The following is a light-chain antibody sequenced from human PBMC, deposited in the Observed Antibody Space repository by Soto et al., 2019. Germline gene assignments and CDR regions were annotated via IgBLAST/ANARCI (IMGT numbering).Light chain of an antibody. V-gene: IGKV1-39*01. Sequence: DIQMTQSPSSLSASVGDRVTITFGASQSGSSYLNWYQQKPGKAPNLLISAASTVESGVPSRFSGRGSGTDCTLTINNLQPEDFATYYCQQSYSRPPVTFGGGTKV. J-gene: IGKJ4*01. CDR3: QQSYSRPPVT. CDR2: AAS. CDR1: QSGSSY.